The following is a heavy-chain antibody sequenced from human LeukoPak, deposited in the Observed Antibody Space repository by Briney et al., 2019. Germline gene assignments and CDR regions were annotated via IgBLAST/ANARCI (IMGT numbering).Heavy chain of an antibody. CDR1: GFTFSSYG. CDR3: ARDTIGLYYGMDV. J-gene: IGHJ6*02. D-gene: IGHD3-9*01. CDR2: IWYDGSNK. Sequence: GRSLRLSCAASGFTFSSYGMHWVRQAPGKGLEWVAVIWYDGSNKYYADSVKGRFTISRDNSKNTLYLQMNSLRAEDTAVYYCARDTIGLYYGMDVWGQGTTVTVSS. V-gene: IGHV3-33*01.